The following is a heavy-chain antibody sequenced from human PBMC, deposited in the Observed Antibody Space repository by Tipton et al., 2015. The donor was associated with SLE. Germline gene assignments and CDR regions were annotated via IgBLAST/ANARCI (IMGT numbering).Heavy chain of an antibody. CDR3: ASGTLEWSHEPDY. V-gene: IGHV4-39*07. J-gene: IGHJ4*02. CDR1: SGSITNSNYF. Sequence: TLSLTCSVSSGSITNSNYFWGWIRQPPGKGLEWIGNIYYSGSPYYNPSLKSRVTISVNTSKNQFSLRLSSVTAADTTMFYCASGTLEWSHEPDYWGQGTLVTVSS. D-gene: IGHD3-3*01. CDR2: IYYSGSP.